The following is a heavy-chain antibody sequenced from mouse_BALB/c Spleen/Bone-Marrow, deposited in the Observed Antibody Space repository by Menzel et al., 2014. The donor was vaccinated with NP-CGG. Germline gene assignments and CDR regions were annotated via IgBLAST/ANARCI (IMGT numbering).Heavy chain of an antibody. V-gene: IGHV5-17*02. D-gene: IGHD5-2*01. J-gene: IGHJ4*01. Sequence: VQLQQSGGGLVQPGGSRKLSCAASGITFSSFGMHWVRQAPEKGLEWVACISSGSSTIYYADTVKGRFTISRDNPKNTLFLQMTSLRSEDTAMYYCAREYGYAMDYWGQGTSVTVSS. CDR2: ISSGSSTI. CDR1: GITFSSFG. CDR3: AREYGYAMDY.